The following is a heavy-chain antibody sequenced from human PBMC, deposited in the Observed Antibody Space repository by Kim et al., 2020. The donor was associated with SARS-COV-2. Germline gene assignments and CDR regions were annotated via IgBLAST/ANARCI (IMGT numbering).Heavy chain of an antibody. CDR1: GFTFHGYT. D-gene: IGHD1-1*01. V-gene: IGHV3-43D*04. J-gene: IGHJ5*02. CDR3: ARGLGTLDL. CDR2: FSWNGVST. Sequence: GGSLRLSCAASGFTFHGYTMHWVRQPPGKGLEWVSLFSWNGVSTSYADSVRGRFTISRDNSKNSLYLQMNSLRAEDTALYYCARGLGTLDLWGKGTLVTV.